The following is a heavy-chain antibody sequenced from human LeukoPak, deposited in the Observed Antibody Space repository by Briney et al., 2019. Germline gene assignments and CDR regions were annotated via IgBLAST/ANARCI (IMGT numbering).Heavy chain of an antibody. D-gene: IGHD3-9*01. V-gene: IGHV3-74*01. CDR1: GFIFSDYW. J-gene: IGHJ4*02. CDR3: ARDLDWLLFDY. Sequence: PGGSLRLSCAASGFIFSDYWMHWVRQAPGKGLVWVSRVNSDGSSTTYADSVKGRFTISRDNAKNILYLQMNSLRVEDTAVYYCARDLDWLLFDYWGQGTLVTVSS. CDR2: VNSDGSST.